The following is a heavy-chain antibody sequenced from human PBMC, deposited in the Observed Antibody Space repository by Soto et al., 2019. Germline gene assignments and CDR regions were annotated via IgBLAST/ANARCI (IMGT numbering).Heavy chain of an antibody. V-gene: IGHV1-18*01. CDR3: ARHGNGDDY. J-gene: IGHJ4*02. D-gene: IGHD2-8*01. CDR2: IRSYNNST. CDR1: GYTFTSYG. Sequence: ASVKVSCKASGYTFTSYGVNWVRQAPGQGLEWMGWIRSYNNSTNYAQKLQGRVTMTTDTSTNTAYMELRSLRSDDTAVYYCARHGNGDDYWGQGTLITVSS.